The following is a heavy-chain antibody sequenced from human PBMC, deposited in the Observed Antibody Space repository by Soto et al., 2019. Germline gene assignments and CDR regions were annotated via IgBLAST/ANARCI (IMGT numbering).Heavy chain of an antibody. Sequence: QVQLVQSGAEVKKPGSSVKVSCKASGGTFSSYAISWVRQAPGQGIEWMGGIIPIFGTANYAQKFQGRVTITADKSTSTAYMELSSLRSEDTAVYYCARGLGYCSGGSCYPFDYWGQGTLVTVSS. CDR2: IIPIFGTA. J-gene: IGHJ4*02. CDR1: GGTFSSYA. D-gene: IGHD2-15*01. V-gene: IGHV1-69*06. CDR3: ARGLGYCSGGSCYPFDY.